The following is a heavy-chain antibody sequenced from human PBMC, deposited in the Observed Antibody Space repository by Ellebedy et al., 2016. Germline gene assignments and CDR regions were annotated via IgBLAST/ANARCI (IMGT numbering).Heavy chain of an antibody. V-gene: IGHV3-23*01. Sequence: GGSLRLXXTASGFTFINYAMSWVRQAPGKGLEWVSTISGSAGSTYSADSVKGRFTLSRDNSKNTLNLQMNSLRADDTAIYYCVTHTGTYEGPFDYWGQGSLVTVSP. D-gene: IGHD1-26*01. J-gene: IGHJ4*02. CDR3: VTHTGTYEGPFDY. CDR2: ISGSAGST. CDR1: GFTFINYA.